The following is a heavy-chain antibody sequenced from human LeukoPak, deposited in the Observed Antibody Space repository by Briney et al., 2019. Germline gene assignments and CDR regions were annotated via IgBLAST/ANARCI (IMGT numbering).Heavy chain of an antibody. Sequence: QPGRSLRRSCAASGFTFSSYGMHWVRQAPGKGLEWVAVISYDGSNKYYADSVKGRFTISRDNSKNTLYLQMNSLRAEDTAVYYCAREHGPYSSSWYFDYWGQGTLVTVSS. J-gene: IGHJ4*02. D-gene: IGHD6-13*01. CDR2: ISYDGSNK. CDR3: AREHGPYSSSWYFDY. V-gene: IGHV3-30*03. CDR1: GFTFSSYG.